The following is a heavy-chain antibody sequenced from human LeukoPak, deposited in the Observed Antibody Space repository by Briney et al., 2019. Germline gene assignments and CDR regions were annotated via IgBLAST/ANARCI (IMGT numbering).Heavy chain of an antibody. J-gene: IGHJ3*02. Sequence: GGSLRLSCAASGFTFSSYGMHWVRQAPGKGLEWVAFIRYDGSNKYYADSVKGRFTISRDNSKNTLYLQMNSLRAEDTAVYYCAKDRDCSGGSCYGTFDIWGQGTMVTVSS. CDR3: AKDRDCSGGSCYGTFDI. D-gene: IGHD2-15*01. V-gene: IGHV3-30*02. CDR2: IRYDGSNK. CDR1: GFTFSSYG.